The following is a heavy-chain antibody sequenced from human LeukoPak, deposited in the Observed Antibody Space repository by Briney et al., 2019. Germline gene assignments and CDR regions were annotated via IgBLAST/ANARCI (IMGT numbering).Heavy chain of an antibody. CDR1: GGSISSSSYY. Sequence: KPSETLSLTCTVSGGSISSSSYYWSWIRQPPGKGLEWIGEINHSGSTNYNPSLKSRVTISVDTSKNQFSLKLSSVTAADTAVYYCARGWHSSSSGESRRRYYYYYYMDVWGKGTTVTVSS. CDR3: ARGWHSSSSGESRRRYYYYYYMDV. D-gene: IGHD6-6*01. V-gene: IGHV4-39*07. J-gene: IGHJ6*03. CDR2: INHSGST.